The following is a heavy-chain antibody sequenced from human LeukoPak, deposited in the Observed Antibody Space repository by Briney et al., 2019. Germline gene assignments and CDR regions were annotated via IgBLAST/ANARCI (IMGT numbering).Heavy chain of an antibody. Sequence: SETLSLTCTVSGGSISSYYWSWIRQLPGKGLEWIGYIYYSGSTNYNPSLKSRVTISVDTSKNQFSLKLTSVTAADTAVYYCARLGRDYDILTGYYHPPLWGQGTLVTVSS. V-gene: IGHV4-59*08. CDR3: ARLGRDYDILTGYYHPPL. D-gene: IGHD3-9*01. J-gene: IGHJ4*02. CDR2: IYYSGST. CDR1: GGSISSYY.